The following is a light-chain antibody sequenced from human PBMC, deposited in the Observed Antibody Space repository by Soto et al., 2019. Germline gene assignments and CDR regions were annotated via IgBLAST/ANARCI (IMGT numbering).Light chain of an antibody. CDR3: QQYNNFRWT. J-gene: IGKJ1*01. CDR1: QRIVLW. CDR2: DGS. V-gene: IGKV1-5*01. Sequence: DIQMTQSPSTLSAAIGARVTITCRASQRIVLWLAWDQRKPGKPPQLLIFDGSTLEGGVPLRFSASGSGTEFPLPIRSLQPEAVATYYCQQYNNFRWTFGQGTKVDIK.